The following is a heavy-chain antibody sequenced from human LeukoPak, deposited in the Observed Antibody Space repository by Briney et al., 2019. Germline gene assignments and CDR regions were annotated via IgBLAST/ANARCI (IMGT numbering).Heavy chain of an antibody. CDR3: ANAVVGATPRGAFDI. CDR2: ISWNSDNT. J-gene: IGHJ3*02. CDR1: GFTFDDSA. D-gene: IGHD1-26*01. Sequence: PGRSLRLSCAASGFTFDDSAMHWVRQAPGKGLEWVSGISWNSDNTGYADSVQGRFIISRDNAENSLYLEMNSLRSEDTAFYFCANAVVGATPRGAFDIWGQGTRVTVSS. V-gene: IGHV3-9*01.